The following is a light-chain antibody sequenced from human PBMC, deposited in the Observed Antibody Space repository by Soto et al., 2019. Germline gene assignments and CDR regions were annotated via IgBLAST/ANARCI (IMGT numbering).Light chain of an antibody. V-gene: IGLV2-14*01. J-gene: IGLJ2*01. Sequence: QSALTQPASVSGSPGQSITISCTGTSSDVGTYNYVSWYQQHPDKAPKLMIYDVSNRPSGVSNRFSGSKSGNTASLTISGLQAEDEADYYCSSYTGSSTVVFGGGTQLTVL. CDR3: SSYTGSSTVV. CDR1: SSDVGTYNY. CDR2: DVS.